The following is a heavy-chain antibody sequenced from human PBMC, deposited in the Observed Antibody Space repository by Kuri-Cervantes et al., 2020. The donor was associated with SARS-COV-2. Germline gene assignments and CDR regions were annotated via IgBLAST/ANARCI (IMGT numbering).Heavy chain of an antibody. CDR3: ARGGIAAAGWVDWFDP. CDR2: ISAYNGNT. D-gene: IGHD6-13*01. CDR1: ETTSPNYD. Sequence: ASVKVSCKAPETTSPNYDINWVRQATGQGLEWMGWISAYNGNTNYAQKLQGRVTMTTDTSTSTAYMEVRSLRSDDTAVYYCARGGIAAAGWVDWFDPWGQGTLVTVSS. J-gene: IGHJ5*02. V-gene: IGHV1-18*01.